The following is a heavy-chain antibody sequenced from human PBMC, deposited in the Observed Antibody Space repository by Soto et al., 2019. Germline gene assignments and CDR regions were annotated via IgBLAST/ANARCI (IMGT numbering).Heavy chain of an antibody. Sequence: EVQLLESGGGLVQPGGSLRLSCAASGFTFSSYARSWVRQAPGKGLEWVSAISGSGGSTYYADSVKGRFTISRDNSKNTLYLQMNSLRAEDTAVYYCAKVTTVTPFYYYYYMDVWGKGTTVTVSS. CDR1: GFTFSSYA. CDR2: ISGSGGST. D-gene: IGHD4-17*01. J-gene: IGHJ6*03. V-gene: IGHV3-23*01. CDR3: AKVTTVTPFYYYYYMDV.